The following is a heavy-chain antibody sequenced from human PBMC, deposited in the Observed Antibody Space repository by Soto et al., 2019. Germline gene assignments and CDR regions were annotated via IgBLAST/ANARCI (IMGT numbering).Heavy chain of an antibody. CDR3: ANESMPEHYGDTLVDY. CDR2: FSAGGRA. CDR1: GFSFNNYA. V-gene: IGHV3-23*01. Sequence: EVQLLESGGALVRPGGSLRLSCAASGFSFNNYALSWVRHAPGTGLEWVSTFSAGGRAYYAASVQGRFTIATDSSQTTVHLQISDLRPEYTAVYCCANESMPEHYGDTLVDYWGQGTRVTVSS. D-gene: IGHD4-17*01. J-gene: IGHJ4*02.